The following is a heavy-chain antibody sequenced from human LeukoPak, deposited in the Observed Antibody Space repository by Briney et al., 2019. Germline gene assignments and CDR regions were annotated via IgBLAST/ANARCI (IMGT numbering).Heavy chain of an antibody. D-gene: IGHD3-10*01. Sequence: GGSLRLSCAASGFTFSDYYMSWIRQAPGKGLEWVSYISSSGSTIYYADSAKGRFTISRDNAKNPLYLQMNSLRAEDTAVYYCARDPYIVSNYYGSGSFDYWGQGTLVTVSS. J-gene: IGHJ4*02. V-gene: IGHV3-11*01. CDR2: ISSSGSTI. CDR3: ARDPYIVSNYYGSGSFDY. CDR1: GFTFSDYY.